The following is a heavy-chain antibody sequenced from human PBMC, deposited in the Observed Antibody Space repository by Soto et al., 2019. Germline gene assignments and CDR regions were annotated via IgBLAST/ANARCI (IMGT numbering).Heavy chain of an antibody. CDR2: TIPILAMS. V-gene: IGHV1-69*02. Sequence: QVQLVQAGPEVKIPGSSVKVSCKASGDTFNSYTINWVRRAPGQGLQWMGRTIPILAMSNYALKFQGSVTITADKSTTTAYRELSRQRSEDTAVYYCAASYGSGSRAFDYWGQGTLVTVSS. J-gene: IGHJ4*02. CDR3: AASYGSGSRAFDY. CDR1: GDTFNSYT. D-gene: IGHD3-10*01.